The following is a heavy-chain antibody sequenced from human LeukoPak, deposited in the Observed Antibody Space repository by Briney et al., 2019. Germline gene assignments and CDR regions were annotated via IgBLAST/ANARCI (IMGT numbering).Heavy chain of an antibody. V-gene: IGHV4-59*01. CDR2: IYYSGST. CDR1: GGSNSSYY. D-gene: IGHD4-17*01. Sequence: SETLSLTCTVSGGSNSSYYWSWIRQPPGKGLEWIGYIYYSGSTNYNPSLKSRVTISVDTSKNQFSLKLSSVTAADTAVYYCARGLDYGYYYYYYMDVWGKGTTVTVSS. CDR3: ARGLDYGYYYYYYMDV. J-gene: IGHJ6*03.